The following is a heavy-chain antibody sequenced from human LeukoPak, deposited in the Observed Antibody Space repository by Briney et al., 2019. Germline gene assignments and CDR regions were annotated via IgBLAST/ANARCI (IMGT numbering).Heavy chain of an antibody. J-gene: IGHJ4*02. V-gene: IGHV3-21*01. CDR1: GFTFSSYH. Sequence: GGSLRLSCVVSGFTFSSYHMNWVRQAPGKGLEWVSSISTSRNYIYYADSVKGRFTIARDNAKNSLYLQMNSLRAEDTAVYYCARSYYYGSGSYFAPDYWGQGTLVTVSS. CDR2: ISTSRNYI. D-gene: IGHD3-10*01. CDR3: ARSYYYGSGSYFAPDY.